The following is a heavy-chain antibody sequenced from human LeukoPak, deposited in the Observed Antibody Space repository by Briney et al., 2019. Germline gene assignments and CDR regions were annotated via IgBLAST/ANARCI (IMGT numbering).Heavy chain of an antibody. CDR1: GFTFSRYA. Sequence: GGSLRLSCAASGFTFSRYAMSWVRQAPGKGLEWVSGISASGESTYYADSVKGRLTISRDNSKNTLYLLMNSLRAEDTAVYYCIVVVPAAIDYWGQGTLVTVSS. CDR2: ISASGEST. D-gene: IGHD2-2*01. V-gene: IGHV3-23*01. J-gene: IGHJ4*02. CDR3: IVVVPAAIDY.